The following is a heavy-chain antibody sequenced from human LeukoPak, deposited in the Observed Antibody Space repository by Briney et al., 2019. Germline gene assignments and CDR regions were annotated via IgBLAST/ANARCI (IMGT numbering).Heavy chain of an antibody. Sequence: GASVKVSCKASGYTFTDYYMHWVRQAPGQGLEWMGWINPNSGGTNYAQKFQGRVTMTRDTSISTAYMELSRLRSDDTAVYYCARDGGGGLTPFDYWGQGTLVTVSS. CDR1: GYTFTDYY. CDR2: INPNSGGT. J-gene: IGHJ4*02. CDR3: ARDGGGGLTPFDY. D-gene: IGHD3-16*01. V-gene: IGHV1-2*02.